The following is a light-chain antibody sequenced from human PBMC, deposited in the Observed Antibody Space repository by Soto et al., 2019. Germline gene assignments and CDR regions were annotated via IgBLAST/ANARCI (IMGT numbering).Light chain of an antibody. V-gene: IGKV1-5*03. J-gene: IGKJ1*01. Sequence: DIQMTQSPSTLSASVGVRVSITCRASQSISSWLAWYQQKPGKAPKLLIYKASSLQSGVPSRFSGSGSETEFTLTIRSLQPDDFAAYYCQQCSIYPWTFGQGTKVEIK. CDR3: QQCSIYPWT. CDR1: QSISSW. CDR2: KAS.